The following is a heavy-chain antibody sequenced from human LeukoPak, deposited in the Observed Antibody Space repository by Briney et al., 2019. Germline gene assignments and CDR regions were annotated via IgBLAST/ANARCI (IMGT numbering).Heavy chain of an antibody. CDR1: GYTFTGYY. J-gene: IGHJ4*02. Sequence: ASVKVSCKASGYTFTGYYVHWARQAPGQGLEWMGRINPNSGDTNYAQKFQGRVTMTRDTSIGTAYMELSRLRSDDTAVYYCARDYCGGDCFPDYWGQGTLVTVSS. V-gene: IGHV1-2*06. D-gene: IGHD2-21*02. CDR2: INPNSGDT. CDR3: ARDYCGGDCFPDY.